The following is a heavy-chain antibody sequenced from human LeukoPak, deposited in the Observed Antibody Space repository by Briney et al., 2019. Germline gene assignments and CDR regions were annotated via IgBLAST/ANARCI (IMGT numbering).Heavy chain of an antibody. CDR3: AGGGPPYGGYDRLYYFGY. D-gene: IGHD5-12*01. CDR2: IYSGGST. CDR1: GFTVCSNY. J-gene: IGHJ4*02. Sequence: AGSLCLSCAASGFTVCSNYMSWVRQAPGKGLEWVSVIYSGGSTYYAASVKGRFTISRDTSKNTLYLQMSILRAEDTAEYYWAGGGPPYGGYDRLYYFGYGGQGNLVTVST. V-gene: IGHV3-66*01.